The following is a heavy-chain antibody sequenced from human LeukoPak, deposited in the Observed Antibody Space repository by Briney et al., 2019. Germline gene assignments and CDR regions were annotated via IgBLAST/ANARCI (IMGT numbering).Heavy chain of an antibody. Sequence: PGGSLRLSCAASGFIFSIYDMHWVRQAPGRGLVWVSRINSDGKSTNYADSVKGRFSISRDNAENTLYLQMNSLRVEDTAVYYCAKDPGFRSSGYYPFDYWGQGTLVTVSS. CDR1: GFIFSIYD. CDR2: INSDGKST. CDR3: AKDPGFRSSGYYPFDY. J-gene: IGHJ4*02. V-gene: IGHV3-74*01. D-gene: IGHD3-22*01.